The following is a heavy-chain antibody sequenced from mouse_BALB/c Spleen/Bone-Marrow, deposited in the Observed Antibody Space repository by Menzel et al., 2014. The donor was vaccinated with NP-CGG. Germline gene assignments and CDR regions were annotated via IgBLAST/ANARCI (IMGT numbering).Heavy chain of an antibody. V-gene: IGHV4-1*02. J-gene: IGHJ1*01. CDR1: GFDFSRYW. Sequence: EVQRVESGGGLVQPGGSLKLSCAASGFDFSRYWMSWVRQAPGKGLEWIGKINPDSSTINYTPSLKDKFIISRDNAKNTLYLQMSKVRSEDTALYYCARLNYYGNLFVWGAGTTVTVSS. CDR2: INPDSSTI. D-gene: IGHD1-1*01. CDR3: ARLNYYGNLFV.